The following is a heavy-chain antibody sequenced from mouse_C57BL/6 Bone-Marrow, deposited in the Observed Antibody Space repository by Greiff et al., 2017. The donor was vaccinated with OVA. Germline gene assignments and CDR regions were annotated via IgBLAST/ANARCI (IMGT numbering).Heavy chain of an antibody. J-gene: IGHJ2*01. CDR3: ARHGDYRSLFDN. Sequence: EVLLVESGGDLVKPGGSLKLSCAASGFTFSSYGMSWVRPTPDKRLEWVATISSGGSYTYYPDSVKGRFTISRDNAKNTLYLQMSSLKYEDAAMDYCARHGDYRSLFDNGGRGTTLTVSA. CDR1: GFTFSSYG. D-gene: IGHD1-1*01. CDR2: ISSGGSYT. V-gene: IGHV5-6*01.